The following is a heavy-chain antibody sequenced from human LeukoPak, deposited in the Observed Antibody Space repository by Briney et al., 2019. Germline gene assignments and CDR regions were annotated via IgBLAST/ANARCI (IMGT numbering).Heavy chain of an antibody. Sequence: SETLSLTCTVSGGSVSSGSYYWSWIRQPPGKGLEWIGYIYYSGSTNYNPSLKSRVTISVDTSKNQFSLKLSSVTAADTAVYYCARGLRTALPWDYWGQGTLVTVSS. J-gene: IGHJ4*02. V-gene: IGHV4-61*01. CDR2: IYYSGST. D-gene: IGHD5/OR15-5a*01. CDR1: GGSVSSGSYY. CDR3: ARGLRTALPWDY.